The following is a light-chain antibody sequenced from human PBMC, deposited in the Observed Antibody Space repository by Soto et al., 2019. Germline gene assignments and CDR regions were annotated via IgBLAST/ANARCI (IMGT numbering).Light chain of an antibody. Sequence: SYELTQPPSVSVALGQTARITCGGNDIGRKGVHWYQKKPGQAPVLVVYDDSDRPSGIPERFSGSNSGNTATLTISRVEAGDEADYHCQVWDSSSDHPYVFGTGTKVTVL. CDR2: DDS. CDR3: QVWDSSSDHPYV. J-gene: IGLJ1*01. V-gene: IGLV3-21*02. CDR1: DIGRKG.